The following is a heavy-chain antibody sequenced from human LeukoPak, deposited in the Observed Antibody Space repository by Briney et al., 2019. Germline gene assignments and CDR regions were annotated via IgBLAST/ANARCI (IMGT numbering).Heavy chain of an antibody. J-gene: IGHJ4*02. CDR3: ARERVDIAMGFDY. D-gene: IGHD5-18*01. CDR2: IYSSGTT. Sequence: SETLSLTCTVSGGSIRSYNWHWIRQPAGKGLEWIGRIYSSGTTNYNASLMSRVTMSLDKFKSQFFLNLTSVTAADTAVYYCARERVDIAMGFDYWGQGSLVIVSS. CDR1: GGSIRSYN. V-gene: IGHV4-4*07.